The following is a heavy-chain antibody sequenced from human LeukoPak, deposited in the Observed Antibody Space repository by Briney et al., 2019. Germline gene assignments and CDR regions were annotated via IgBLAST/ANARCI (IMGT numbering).Heavy chain of an antibody. CDR2: MNPNSGNT. CDR1: GYTFTCYD. J-gene: IGHJ4*02. V-gene: IGHV1-8*01. D-gene: IGHD5-12*01. CDR3: ARGGMRLRFSLGY. Sequence: ASVKGSCKASGYTFTCYDINWVRQATGQGLEWMGWMNPNSGNTGYAQKFQGRVTMTRNTSISTAYMELSSLRSEDTAAYYCARGGMRLRFSLGYWGQGTLVTVSS.